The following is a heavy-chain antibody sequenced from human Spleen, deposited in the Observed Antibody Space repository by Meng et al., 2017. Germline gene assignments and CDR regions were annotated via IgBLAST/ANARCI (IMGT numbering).Heavy chain of an antibody. V-gene: IGHV1-2*06. D-gene: IGHD6-25*01. CDR2: INPKSGDT. CDR1: GYTFPDYW. Sequence: QVLRVASGSGVNKPGASVKVSCKASGYTFPDYWLHWVRRAPGQGLEWMGRINPKSGDTHYAQRFQGRVTMTGDTSISTAYMELSGLRSDDTAMYYCARDEDISAAGKLFGDYWGQGTLVTVSS. J-gene: IGHJ4*02. CDR3: ARDEDISAAGKLFGDY.